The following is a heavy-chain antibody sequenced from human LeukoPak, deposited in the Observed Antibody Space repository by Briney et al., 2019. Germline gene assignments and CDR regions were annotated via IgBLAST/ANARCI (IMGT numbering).Heavy chain of an antibody. J-gene: IGHJ4*02. Sequence: GGSLRLSCAASGFTFSSYWMSWVRQAPGKGLEWVAKIKQDGSEKYYVDSVKGRFTISRDNAKNSLYLQMNNLRVEDTAVYYCARTGTTFDYWGQGTLVTVSS. CDR1: GFTFSSYW. V-gene: IGHV3-7*03. CDR3: ARTGTTFDY. CDR2: IKQDGSEK. D-gene: IGHD1-1*01.